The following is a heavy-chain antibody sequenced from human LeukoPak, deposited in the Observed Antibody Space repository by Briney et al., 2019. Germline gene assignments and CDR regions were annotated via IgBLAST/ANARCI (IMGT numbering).Heavy chain of an antibody. CDR2: IYTSGST. V-gene: IGHV4-61*02. CDR3: AKDXNWKFDY. CDR1: GGSISSGSYY. D-gene: IGHD1-1*01. Sequence: SETLSLTCTVPGGSISSGSYYWSCIRQPAGKGLEWIGRIYTSGSTNYNPSLKSRVTISVDASKNQFSLKLSSVTAADTAVYYCAKDXNWKFDY. J-gene: IGHJ4*01.